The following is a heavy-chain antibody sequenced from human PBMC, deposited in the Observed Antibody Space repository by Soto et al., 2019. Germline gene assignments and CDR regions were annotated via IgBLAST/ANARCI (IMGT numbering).Heavy chain of an antibody. CDR1: GGSISSYY. V-gene: IGHV4-59*08. J-gene: IGHJ6*03. CDR2: IYYSGST. CDR3: ASLNLLRFLEWPPIGRDYYYYMDV. Sequence: LSLTCTVSGGSISSYYWSWIRQPPGKGLEWIGYIYYSGSTNYNPSLKSRVTISVDTSKNQFSLKLSSVTAADTAVYYCASLNLLRFLEWPPIGRDYYYYMDVWGKGTTVTVSS. D-gene: IGHD3-3*01.